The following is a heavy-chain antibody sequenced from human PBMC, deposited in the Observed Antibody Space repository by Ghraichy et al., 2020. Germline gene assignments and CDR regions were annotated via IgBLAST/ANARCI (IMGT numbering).Heavy chain of an antibody. V-gene: IGHV1-69*13. CDR2: INPLFGTI. Sequence: SVKVSCKASGGTFSNFDISRVRQAPGQGLEWMGGINPLFGTIYYAQKFQGRVTFSADESTTTVYMELSSLKSEDTAVYYCARDPLHDVSGYYFDLWGQGTLVTVSS. CDR1: GGTFSNFD. CDR3: ARDPLHDVSGYYFDL. J-gene: IGHJ4*02. D-gene: IGHD3-3*01.